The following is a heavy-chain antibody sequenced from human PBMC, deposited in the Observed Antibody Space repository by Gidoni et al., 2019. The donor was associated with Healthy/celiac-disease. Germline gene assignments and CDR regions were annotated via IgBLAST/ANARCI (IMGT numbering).Heavy chain of an antibody. D-gene: IGHD3-22*01. V-gene: IGHV3-15*01. CDR3: TTVCPPYDSSGCADFDY. CDR2: NKSKTDGGTT. Sequence: EVQLVESGGGLVKPGGSLRLSCAASGFTFSNAWMSWVRQAPGKGLEGGGRNKSKTDGGTTDYAAPVKGRFTISRDDSKNTLYLQMNSLKTEDTAVYYCTTVCPPYDSSGCADFDYWGQGTLVTVSS. J-gene: IGHJ4*02. CDR1: GFTFSNAW.